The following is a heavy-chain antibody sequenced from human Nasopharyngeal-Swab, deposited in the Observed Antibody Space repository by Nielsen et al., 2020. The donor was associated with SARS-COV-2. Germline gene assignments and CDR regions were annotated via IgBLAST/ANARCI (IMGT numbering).Heavy chain of an antibody. V-gene: IGHV3-7*01. CDR3: ARSEI. Sequence: GESLKISCAASGFTFSNYWMSWVRQAPGKGLEWVANIKQDGSEKYYVDSVKGRFTISRDNAKNSLYLQMNSLRVEDTAVYYCARSEIWGQGTLVTVS. J-gene: IGHJ4*02. CDR2: IKQDGSEK. CDR1: GFTFSNYW. D-gene: IGHD5-24*01.